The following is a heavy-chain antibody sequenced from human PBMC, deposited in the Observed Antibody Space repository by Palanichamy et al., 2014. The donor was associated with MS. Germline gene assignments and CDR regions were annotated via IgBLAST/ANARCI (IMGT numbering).Heavy chain of an antibody. V-gene: IGHV3-20*01. D-gene: IGHD3-3*01. CDR2: INWNGGST. J-gene: IGHJ6*02. CDR1: GFTFDDYG. Sequence: EVQLVESGGGVVRPGGSLRLSCAASGFTFDDYGMSWVRQAPGKGLEWVSGINWNGGSTGYADSVKGRFTISRDNAKNSLYLQMNSLRAEDTALYHCARERRQTFWPHYYYGMDVWGQGTTVTVSS. CDR3: ARERRQTFWPHYYYGMDV.